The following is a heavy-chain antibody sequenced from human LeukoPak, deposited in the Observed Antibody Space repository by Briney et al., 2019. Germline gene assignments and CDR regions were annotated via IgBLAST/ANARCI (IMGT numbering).Heavy chain of an antibody. CDR3: AREVEEMATIP. J-gene: IGHJ5*02. CDR2: INPSGGST. CDR1: GGTFSSYA. Sequence: GASVKVSCKASGGTFSSYAISWVRQAPGQGLEWMGIINPSGGSTSYAQKFQGRVTMTRDMSTSTVYMELSSLRSEDTAVYYCAREVEEMATIPWGQGTLVTVSS. D-gene: IGHD5-24*01. V-gene: IGHV1-46*01.